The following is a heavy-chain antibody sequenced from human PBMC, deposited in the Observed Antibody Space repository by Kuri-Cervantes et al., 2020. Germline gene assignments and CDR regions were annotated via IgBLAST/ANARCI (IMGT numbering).Heavy chain of an antibody. J-gene: IGHJ6*02. V-gene: IGHV4-59*08. D-gene: IGHD3-10*01. CDR3: ARAWVVRGVIIFDYYYGMDV. CDR2: IYYSGST. Sequence: SETLSLTCTVSGGSISSYYWSWIRQPPGKGLEWIGYIYYSGSTNYNPSLKSRVTISVDTSKNQFSLELSSVAAADTAVYYCARAWVVRGVIIFDYYYGMDVWGQGTTVTVSS. CDR1: GGSISSYY.